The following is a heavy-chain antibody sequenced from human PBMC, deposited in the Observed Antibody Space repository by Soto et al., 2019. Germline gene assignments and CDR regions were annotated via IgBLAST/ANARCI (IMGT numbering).Heavy chain of an antibody. CDR2: IYYSGST. J-gene: IGHJ5*02. CDR1: GGSISSYY. D-gene: IGHD5-12*01. CDR3: ARDAEGGYNLWDWFDP. V-gene: IGHV4-59*01. Sequence: QVQLQESGPGLVKPSETLSLTCTVSGGSISSYYWSWIRQPPGKGLEWIGYIYYSGSTNYNPSLTSRVTISVDTSKNQCSLKLSSVTAADTAVYYCARDAEGGYNLWDWFDPWGQGTLVTVSS.